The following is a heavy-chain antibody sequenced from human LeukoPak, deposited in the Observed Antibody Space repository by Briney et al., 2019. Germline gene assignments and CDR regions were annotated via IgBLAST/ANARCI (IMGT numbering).Heavy chain of an antibody. D-gene: IGHD1-26*01. Sequence: SVKVSCKASGGTLSSYAISWVRQAPGQGLEWMGGIIPIFGTANYAQKFQGRVTITADESTSTAYMELSSLRSEDTAVYYCACEEWELPSGNHNWGQGTLVTVSS. CDR2: IIPIFGTA. J-gene: IGHJ4*02. CDR3: ACEEWELPSGNHN. CDR1: GGTLSSYA. V-gene: IGHV1-69*13.